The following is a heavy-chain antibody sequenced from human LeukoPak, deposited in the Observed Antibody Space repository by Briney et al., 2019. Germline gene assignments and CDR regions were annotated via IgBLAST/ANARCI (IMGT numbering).Heavy chain of an antibody. V-gene: IGHV3-21*06. CDR2: ISSSGSYI. CDR1: GFTFSSYS. D-gene: IGHD1-26*01. J-gene: IGHJ5*02. Sequence: PGGSLRLSCAASGFTFSSYSMNWVRQAPGKGLEWVSSISSSGSYIYYADSVKGRFTISRDNAKNTLDLQMNSLRAEDTAIYYCAKDRGGSNPNNWFDPWGQGTLVTVSS. CDR3: AKDRGGSNPNNWFDP.